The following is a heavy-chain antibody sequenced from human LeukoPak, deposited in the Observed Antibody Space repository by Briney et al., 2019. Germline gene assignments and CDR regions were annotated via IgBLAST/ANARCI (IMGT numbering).Heavy chain of an antibody. V-gene: IGHV4-59*01. CDR1: GGSLSTYY. CDR2: IYYRGST. D-gene: IGHD4-17*01. CDR3: ARGGYTTGGYWYLDL. Sequence: SETLSLTCTVSGGSLSTYYWSWIRQPPGKGLEWIGYIYYRGSTNYNPSLKSRVTILVDTSKNQFSLKLSSVTAADTAVYYCARGGYTTGGYWYLDLWGRGTLVTVSS. J-gene: IGHJ2*01.